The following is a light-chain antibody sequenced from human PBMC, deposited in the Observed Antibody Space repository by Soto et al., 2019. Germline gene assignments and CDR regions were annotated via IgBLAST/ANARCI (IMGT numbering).Light chain of an antibody. CDR1: QSITGW. CDR2: KAS. V-gene: IGKV1-5*03. CDR3: QQYNPYSPWT. J-gene: IGKJ1*01. Sequence: DIQMTQSPSTLSASVGDRVTITCRASQSITGWLAWFQQKPGKAPKLLISKASRLESGVPSRFSGSGSGTEFTLSNSGLQPDDFATYYCQQYNPYSPWTFGQGTKVEIK.